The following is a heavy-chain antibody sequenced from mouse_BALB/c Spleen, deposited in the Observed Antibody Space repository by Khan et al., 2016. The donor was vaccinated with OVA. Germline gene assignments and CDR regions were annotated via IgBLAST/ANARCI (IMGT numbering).Heavy chain of an antibody. V-gene: IGHV2-6-5*01. CDR3: AKGVWSYYYTLDY. J-gene: IGHJ4*01. Sequence: QVRLQQSGPGLVAPSQNLSITCTASGFPLSDYGVSWIRQPPGKGLEWLGVIWGGGSTYYNSALKSRLSISKDNSKSQVFLKMSSLESDETAMFYCAKGVWSYYYTLDYWGQGTSVTVSA. CDR2: IWGGGST. CDR1: GFPLSDYG.